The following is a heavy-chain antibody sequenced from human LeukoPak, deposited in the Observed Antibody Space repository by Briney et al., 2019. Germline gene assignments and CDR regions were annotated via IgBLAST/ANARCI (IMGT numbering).Heavy chain of an antibody. Sequence: GRSLRLSCAASGFTFSSYGMHWVRQAPGKGLEWVAVIWYDGSNEYYADSVKGRFTISRDNSKNTLYLQMNSLRAEDTAVYYCARDWNSSGQLIWGQGTLVTVSS. CDR2: IWYDGSNE. CDR1: GFTFSSYG. V-gene: IGHV3-33*01. J-gene: IGHJ4*02. D-gene: IGHD3-22*01. CDR3: ARDWNSSGQLI.